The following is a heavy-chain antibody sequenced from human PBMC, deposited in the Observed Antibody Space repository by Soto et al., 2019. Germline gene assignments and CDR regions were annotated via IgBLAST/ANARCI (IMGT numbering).Heavy chain of an antibody. D-gene: IGHD3-9*01. CDR3: AKLPSPGTLTGYHNWFDP. CDR2: ISGSGGST. Sequence: SGGSLRLSCAASGFTFSSYAMSWVRQAPGKGLEWVSAISGSGGSTYYADSVKGRFTISRDNSKNTLYLQMNSLRAEDTAVYYCAKLPSPGTLTGYHNWFDPWGQGTLVTVPS. J-gene: IGHJ5*02. CDR1: GFTFSSYA. V-gene: IGHV3-23*01.